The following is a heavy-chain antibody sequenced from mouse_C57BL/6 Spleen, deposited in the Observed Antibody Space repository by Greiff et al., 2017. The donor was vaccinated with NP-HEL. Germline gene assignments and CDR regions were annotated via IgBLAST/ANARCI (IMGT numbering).Heavy chain of an antibody. J-gene: IGHJ3*01. Sequence: VQLQQSGGDLVKPGGSLKLSCAASGFTFSSYGMSWVRQTPDKRLEWVATISSGGSYTYYPDSVKGRFTISRDNAKNTLYLQMSSLKSEDTAMYYCARHLTAQVLFAYWGQGTLVTVSA. CDR3: ARHLTAQVLFAY. D-gene: IGHD3-2*02. V-gene: IGHV5-6*01. CDR2: ISSGGSYT. CDR1: GFTFSSYG.